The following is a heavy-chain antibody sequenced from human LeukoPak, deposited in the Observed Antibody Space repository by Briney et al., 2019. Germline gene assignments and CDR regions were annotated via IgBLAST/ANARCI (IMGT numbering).Heavy chain of an antibody. Sequence: PGGSLRLSCAASGFTFGSFAMTWVRQAPGRGLEWVANINQDGSEKYFVDSVRGGFTISRDNAKNSLYLQMNSLRAEDTAVYYCAKIARLVSYLDYWGQGILVTVSS. V-gene: IGHV3-7*03. CDR1: GFTFGSFA. CDR2: INQDGSEK. J-gene: IGHJ4*02. D-gene: IGHD6-19*01. CDR3: AKIARLVSYLDY.